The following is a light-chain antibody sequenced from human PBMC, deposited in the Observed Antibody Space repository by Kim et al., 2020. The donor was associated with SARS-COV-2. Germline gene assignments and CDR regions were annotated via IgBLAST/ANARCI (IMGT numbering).Light chain of an antibody. CDR1: QSVGSN. CDR3: QQYYNWPRT. CDR2: GAS. V-gene: IGKV3-15*01. J-gene: IGKJ1*01. Sequence: EIVMTQSPATLSVSPGERATLSCRASQSVGSNLAWYQQKPGQAPRLLIYGASTRATGIPATFSGSGSGTEFTLTISSLQSEDFAVYYCQQYYNWPRTLGQGTKVDIK.